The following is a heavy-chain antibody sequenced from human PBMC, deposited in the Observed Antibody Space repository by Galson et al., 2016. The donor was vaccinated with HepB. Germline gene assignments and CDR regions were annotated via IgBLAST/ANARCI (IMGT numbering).Heavy chain of an antibody. J-gene: IGHJ4*02. CDR2: IIPMFGTV. Sequence: SVKVSCKASGGTFSTYAISWVRQAPGKGLEWMGGIIPMFGTVNYAQNFQGRVTITADESTSTAYMELSSLRSEDTAVYYCARSGYNSGYLDSWGQGTQVTVSS. D-gene: IGHD5-18*01. CDR3: ARSGYNSGYLDS. CDR1: GGTFSTYA. V-gene: IGHV1-69*13.